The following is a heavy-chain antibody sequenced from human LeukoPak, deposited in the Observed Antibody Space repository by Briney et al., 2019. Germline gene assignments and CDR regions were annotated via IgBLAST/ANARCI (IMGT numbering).Heavy chain of an antibody. D-gene: IGHD2-2*01. CDR2: INHSGST. Sequence: PSETLSLTCQVYGGSFSGYYWSWIRQPPGKGLEWIGEINHSGSTNYNPSLKSRVTLSVDTSKNQFSLKLSSVTAADTAVYYCARRGVVPAARRQFDDWGPGTLVTVSS. J-gene: IGHJ4*02. V-gene: IGHV4-34*01. CDR1: GGSFSGYY. CDR3: ARRGVVPAARRQFDD.